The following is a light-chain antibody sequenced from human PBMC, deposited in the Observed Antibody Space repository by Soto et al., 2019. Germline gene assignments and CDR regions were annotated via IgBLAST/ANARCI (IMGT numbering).Light chain of an antibody. V-gene: IGKV3-20*01. CDR2: DTS. CDR1: QSVRSSY. J-gene: IGKJ2*01. Sequence: EIVLTQSPGTLSLSPGERATLSCRASQSVRSSYLAWYQQKPGQPPRLLIYDTSTRATGIPDRFSGTGSGTDFTLTIRRLEPEDFAVYYCQQFGSSVLYTFGQGTKLEI. CDR3: QQFGSSVLYT.